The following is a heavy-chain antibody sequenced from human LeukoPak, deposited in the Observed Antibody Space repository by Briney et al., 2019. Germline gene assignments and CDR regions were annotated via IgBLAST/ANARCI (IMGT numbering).Heavy chain of an antibody. CDR2: INPSSGST. V-gene: IGHV1-46*01. J-gene: IGHJ5*02. CDR3: ALLGVTTLTRFDP. Sequence: GASVKVSCKASGYTFTSYQMHWVRHVPGQGLEWMGIINPSSGSTTYAQKFLGRITKTRDTSTSTVYLQLTSLRSEDTAVYYCALLGVTTLTRFDPWSQGTLVTVSS. D-gene: IGHD4-17*01. CDR1: GYTFTSYQ.